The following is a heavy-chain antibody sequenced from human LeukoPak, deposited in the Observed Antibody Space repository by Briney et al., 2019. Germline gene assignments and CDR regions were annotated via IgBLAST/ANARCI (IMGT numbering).Heavy chain of an antibody. CDR1: GGSISSYY. D-gene: IGHD6-13*01. CDR2: IYTSGST. CDR3: ARGIAAAGYNWFDP. Sequence: SETLSLTCTVSGGSISSYYWSWIRQPPGKGLEWIGYIYTSGSTNYNPSLKSRVTISVDTSKNQFPLKLSSVTAADTAVYYCARGIAAAGYNWFDPWGQGTLVTVSS. V-gene: IGHV4-4*09. J-gene: IGHJ5*02.